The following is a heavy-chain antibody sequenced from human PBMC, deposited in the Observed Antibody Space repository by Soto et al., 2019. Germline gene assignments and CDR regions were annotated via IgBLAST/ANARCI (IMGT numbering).Heavy chain of an antibody. J-gene: IGHJ3*02. Sequence: QVQLVQSGAEVKKPGSSVKVSCKASGGTFSSYAISWVRQAPGQGLEWMGGIIPIVGTANYAQKFQGRVSITEDESTSTAYMDLRSLRSEDTAVYYCARDSYYDISRYYYYQTGPAFDIWGQGTIVTVSS. V-gene: IGHV1-69*01. D-gene: IGHD3-22*01. CDR3: ARDSYYDISRYYYYQTGPAFDI. CDR2: IIPIVGTA. CDR1: GGTFSSYA.